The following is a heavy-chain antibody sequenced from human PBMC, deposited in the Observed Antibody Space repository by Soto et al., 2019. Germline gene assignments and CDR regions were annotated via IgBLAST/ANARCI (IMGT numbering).Heavy chain of an antibody. V-gene: IGHV4-34*01. D-gene: IGHD5-12*01. CDR1: GGSFSGYY. CDR3: ARILDRQVGRLRGYFDY. J-gene: IGHJ4*02. CDR2: INHSGST. Sequence: TSETLSLTCAVYGGSFSGYYWSWIRQPPGKGLEWIGEINHSGSTNYNPSLKSRVTISVDTSKNQFSLKLSSVTAADTAVYYCARILDRQVGRLRGYFDYWGQGTLVTVSS.